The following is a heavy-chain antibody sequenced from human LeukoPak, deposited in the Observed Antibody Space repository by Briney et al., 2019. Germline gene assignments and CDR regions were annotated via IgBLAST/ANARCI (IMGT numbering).Heavy chain of an antibody. Sequence: SQTLSLTRAISGDSVSSNSAAWNWIRQSPSRGLEWLGRTYYRSKWYNDYAVSVKSRITINPDTSKNQFSLQLNSVTPEDTAVYYCARDYYDSSGYHYYFDYWGQGTLVTVSS. D-gene: IGHD3-22*01. J-gene: IGHJ4*02. V-gene: IGHV6-1*01. CDR2: TYYRSKWYN. CDR3: ARDYYDSSGYHYYFDY. CDR1: GDSVSSNSAA.